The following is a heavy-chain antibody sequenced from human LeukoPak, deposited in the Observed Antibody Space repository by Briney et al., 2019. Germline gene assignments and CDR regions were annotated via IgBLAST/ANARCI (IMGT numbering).Heavy chain of an antibody. Sequence: TLSLTCTVSGGSISSGSYYWSWIRQPAGKGLEWIGRIYTSGSTNYNPSLKSRVTISVDTSKNQFSLKLSSVTAADTAVYYCARTDYSRRRGIAFDIWGQGTMVTVSS. CDR2: IYTSGST. J-gene: IGHJ3*02. V-gene: IGHV4-61*02. CDR1: GGSISSGSYY. D-gene: IGHD2-15*01. CDR3: ARTDYSRRRGIAFDI.